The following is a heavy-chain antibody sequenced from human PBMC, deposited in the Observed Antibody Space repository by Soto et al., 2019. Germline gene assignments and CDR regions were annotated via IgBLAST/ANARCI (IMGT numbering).Heavy chain of an antibody. V-gene: IGHV4-30-2*01. CDR2: IYHSGST. Sequence: SETLSLTCAVSGGSISSGGYSWSWIRQPPGKGLEWIGYIYHSGSTYYNPSLKSRVTISVDRSKNQFSLKLSSVTAADTAVYYCAREAWDYYDSSGYYSPSWFDPWGQGTLVTVSS. D-gene: IGHD3-22*01. CDR1: GGSISSGGYS. CDR3: AREAWDYYDSSGYYSPSWFDP. J-gene: IGHJ5*02.